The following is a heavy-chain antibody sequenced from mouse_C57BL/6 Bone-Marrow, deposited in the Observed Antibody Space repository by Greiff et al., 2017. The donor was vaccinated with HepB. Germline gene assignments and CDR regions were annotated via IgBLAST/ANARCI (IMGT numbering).Heavy chain of an antibody. Sequence: EVQGVESGGGLVKPGGSLKLSCAASGFTFSDYGMHWVRQAPEKGLEWVAYISSGSSTIYYADKVKGRFTISRDNAKNTLFLQMTSLRSEDTAMYYCARQDYGSSYWFAYWGQGTLVTVSA. CDR2: ISSGSSTI. CDR3: ARQDYGSSYWFAY. CDR1: GFTFSDYG. D-gene: IGHD1-1*01. V-gene: IGHV5-17*01. J-gene: IGHJ3*01.